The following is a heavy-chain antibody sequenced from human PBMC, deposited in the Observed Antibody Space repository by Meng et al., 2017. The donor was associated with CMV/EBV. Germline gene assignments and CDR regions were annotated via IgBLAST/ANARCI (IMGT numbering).Heavy chain of an antibody. D-gene: IGHD3-10*01. Sequence: ASVKVSCKASGYTFTSYGISWVRQAPGQGLEWMGWINPNSGGTNYAQKFQGRVTMTRDTSISTAYMELSRLRSDDTAVYYCARDFANEGVYYYDYYYGMDVWGQGTTVTVSS. J-gene: IGHJ6*02. CDR1: GYTFTSYG. CDR2: INPNSGGT. CDR3: ARDFANEGVYYYDYYYGMDV. V-gene: IGHV1-2*02.